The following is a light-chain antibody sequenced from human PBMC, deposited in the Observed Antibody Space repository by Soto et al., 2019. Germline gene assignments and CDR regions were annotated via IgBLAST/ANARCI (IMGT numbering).Light chain of an antibody. CDR3: QSYDGSLGAVV. J-gene: IGLJ2*01. CDR1: SSNIGATYD. V-gene: IGLV1-40*01. CDR2: GNT. Sequence: QSVLTQPPSVSGAPGQRVTISCTGDSSNIGATYDVHWYRQLPGTAPKLLIFGNTNRPSGVPDRFSGSKSGTSDALAISGLQPEDEADYYCQSYDGSLGAVVFGGGTKVTVL.